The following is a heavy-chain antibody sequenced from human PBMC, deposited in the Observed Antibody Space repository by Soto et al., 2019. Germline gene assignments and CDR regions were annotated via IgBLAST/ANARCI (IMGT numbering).Heavy chain of an antibody. CDR2: IIPIFGTA. J-gene: IGHJ2*01. CDR1: GGTFSSYA. CDR3: ARRPGSSGYHYWYFDL. V-gene: IGHV1-69*13. Sequence: SVKVSCKAAGGTFSSYAISWVRQAPGQGLDWMGGIIPIFGTANYAQKFQGRVTITADESTSTAYMELSSLRSEDTAVYYCARRPGSSGYHYWYFDLWGRRTLVTVSS. D-gene: IGHD3-22*01.